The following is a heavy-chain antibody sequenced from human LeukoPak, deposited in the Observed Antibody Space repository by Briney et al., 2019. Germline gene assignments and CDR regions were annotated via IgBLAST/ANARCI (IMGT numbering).Heavy chain of an antibody. CDR3: ARGASGYPDAFDI. CDR1: GYTLTELS. Sequence: GASVKVSCKVSGYTLTELSMHWVRQAPGQGLEWMGWISAYNGNTNYAQKLQGRVTMTTDTSTSTAYMELRSLRSDDTAVYYCARGASGYPDAFDIWGQGTMVTVSS. CDR2: ISAYNGNT. V-gene: IGHV1-18*01. D-gene: IGHD3-22*01. J-gene: IGHJ3*02.